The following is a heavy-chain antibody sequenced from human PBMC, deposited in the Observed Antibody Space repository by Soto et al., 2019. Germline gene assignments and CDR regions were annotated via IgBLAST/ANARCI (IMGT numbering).Heavy chain of an antibody. CDR2: IYPGDSDT. CDR1: GYTFTSYW. J-gene: IGHJ4*02. V-gene: IGHV5-51*01. CDR3: ARPVGRGSGLYYFDY. D-gene: IGHD6-19*01. Sequence: GESLKISCNGSGYTFTSYWIGWVRQMPGKGLEWMGIIYPGDSDTRYSPSFQGQVTISADKSISTAYLQWSSLKASDTAMYYCARPVGRGSGLYYFDYWGQGTLVTVSS.